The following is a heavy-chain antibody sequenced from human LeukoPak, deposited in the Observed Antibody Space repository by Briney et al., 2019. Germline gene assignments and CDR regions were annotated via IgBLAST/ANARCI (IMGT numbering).Heavy chain of an antibody. V-gene: IGHV4-4*07. CDR2: IHASGST. J-gene: IGHJ4*02. CDR3: ARDKGRGYSYDKGEFDY. D-gene: IGHD5-18*01. CDR1: GGSISSYY. Sequence: PSETLSLTCTVSGGSISSYYWSWIRQPAGKGLEWIGRIHASGSTNYNPSLKSRVTMSVDTSKNQFSLKLNSVTAADTAVYYCARDKGRGYSYDKGEFDYWGQGTLVTVSS.